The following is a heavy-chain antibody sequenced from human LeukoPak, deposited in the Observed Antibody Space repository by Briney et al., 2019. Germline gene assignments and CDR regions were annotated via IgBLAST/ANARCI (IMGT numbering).Heavy chain of an antibody. CDR3: ARVRPVDLIATAGSWGNYYYGMDV. D-gene: IGHD6-13*01. V-gene: IGHV3-7*01. CDR2: IKQGGGGT. J-gene: IGHJ6*02. Sequence: GGSLRLSCAASGFTSSMYMMSWVRKAPGKGLEWVSNIKQGGGGTYYVDSVKGRFTISRDTAKNSLYLHMNSLRAEDTAVYTFARVRPVDLIATAGSWGNYYYGMDVWGQGTTVTVSS. CDR1: GFTSSMYM.